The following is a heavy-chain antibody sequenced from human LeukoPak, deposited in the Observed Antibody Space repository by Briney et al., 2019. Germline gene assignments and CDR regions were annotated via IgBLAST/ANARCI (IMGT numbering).Heavy chain of an antibody. CDR2: IYYSGST. Sequence: SETLSLTCTVSGGSISSSSYYWGWIRQPPGKGLEWIGSIYYSGSTYYNPSLKSRVTISVDTSKNQFSLKLSHVTAADTAVDYCARHRSWYARLYYFDYWGQGTLVTVSS. CDR1: GGSISSSSYY. J-gene: IGHJ4*02. V-gene: IGHV4-39*01. D-gene: IGHD6-13*01. CDR3: ARHRSWYARLYYFDY.